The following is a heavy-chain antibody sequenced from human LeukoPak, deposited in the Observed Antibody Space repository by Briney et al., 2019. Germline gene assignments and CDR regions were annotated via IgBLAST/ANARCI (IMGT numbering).Heavy chain of an antibody. CDR3: AKGRGGVATIFY. V-gene: IGHV3-23*01. CDR2: ISSSSSYI. D-gene: IGHD5-12*01. J-gene: IGHJ4*02. Sequence: GGSLRLSCAASGFTFSSYAMSWVRQAPGKGLEWVSSISSSSSYIYYADSVKGRFTISRDNSKNTLYLQMNSLRAEDTAVYYCAKGRGGVATIFYWGQGTLVTVSS. CDR1: GFTFSSYA.